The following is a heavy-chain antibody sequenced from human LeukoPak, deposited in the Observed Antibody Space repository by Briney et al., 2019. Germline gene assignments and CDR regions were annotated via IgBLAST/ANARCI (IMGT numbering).Heavy chain of an antibody. Sequence: PGGSLRLSCAAYRFTFSSYAMNWVRQAPGKGLGWVSSISRSSNYIYYADSVKGRFTISRDNAKNSLYLQMNSLRAEDTAVYYCARELTYSDYWGQGTLVTVSS. J-gene: IGHJ4*02. V-gene: IGHV3-21*01. CDR1: RFTFSSYA. CDR3: ARELTYSDY. D-gene: IGHD3-9*01. CDR2: ISRSSNYI.